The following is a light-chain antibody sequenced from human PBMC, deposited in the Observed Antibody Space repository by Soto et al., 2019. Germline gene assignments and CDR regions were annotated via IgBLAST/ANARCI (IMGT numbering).Light chain of an antibody. CDR3: CSYAGSSTFAYV. CDR1: SSDVGSYNL. V-gene: IGLV2-23*03. Sequence: QSALTQRASVSGSPGQSITISCTGTSSDVGSYNLVSWYQQHPGKAPKLMIYEGSKRPSGVSNRFSGSKSGNTASLTISGLQAEDEADYYCCSYAGSSTFAYVFGTGTKLTVL. CDR2: EGS. J-gene: IGLJ1*01.